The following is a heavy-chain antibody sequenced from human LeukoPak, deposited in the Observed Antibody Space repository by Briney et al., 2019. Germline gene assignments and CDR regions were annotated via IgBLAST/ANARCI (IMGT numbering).Heavy chain of an antibody. J-gene: IGHJ4*02. CDR2: IYYSGST. D-gene: IGHD3-22*01. CDR3: ARGTDYYDSSGYLFDY. Sequence: SETLSLTCTVSGGSISSCDYYWSWIRQPPGKGLEWIGYIYYSGSTYYNPSLKSRVTISVDTSKNQFSLKLSSVTAADTAVYYCARGTDYYDSSGYLFDYWGQGTLVTVSS. CDR1: GGSISSCDYY. V-gene: IGHV4-30-4*01.